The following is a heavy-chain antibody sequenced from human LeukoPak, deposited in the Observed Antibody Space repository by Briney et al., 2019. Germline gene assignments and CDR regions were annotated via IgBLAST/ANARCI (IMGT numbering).Heavy chain of an antibody. CDR3: ARDPPFWLRGFYFDS. V-gene: IGHV4-4*07. Sequence: PSETLSLTCTVFGGSINDTYWTWIRQTPGRGLEWIGRIYRRGNTKYNPSLKSRVTMSLDTSKNRFSLKLTSVTAADTAVYYCARDPPFWLRGFYFDSWGQGSVVTVSS. J-gene: IGHJ4*02. CDR1: GGSINDTY. CDR2: IYRRGNT. D-gene: IGHD3-10*01.